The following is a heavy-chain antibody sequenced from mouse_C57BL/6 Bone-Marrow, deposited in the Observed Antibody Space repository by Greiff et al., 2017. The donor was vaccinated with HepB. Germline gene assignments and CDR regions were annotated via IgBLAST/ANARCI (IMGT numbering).Heavy chain of an antibody. Sequence: DVQLQESGPGLVKPSQSLSLTCSVTGYSITSGYYWNWIRQFPGNKLEWMGYISYDGSNNYNPSLKNRISITRDTSKNQFFLKLNSVTTEDTATYYCARDDGYYGAMDYWGQGTSVTVSS. CDR2: ISYDGSN. D-gene: IGHD2-3*01. CDR3: ARDDGYYGAMDY. J-gene: IGHJ4*01. V-gene: IGHV3-6*01. CDR1: GYSITSGYY.